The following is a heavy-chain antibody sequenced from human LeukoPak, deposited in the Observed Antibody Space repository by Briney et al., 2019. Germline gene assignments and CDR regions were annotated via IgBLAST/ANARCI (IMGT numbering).Heavy chain of an antibody. CDR3: ARTYMTSARFDP. J-gene: IGHJ5*02. V-gene: IGHV4-31*03. Sequence: SETLSLTCTVSGGSISSGGYYWSWIRQHPGKGLEWIGYIYYSGSTYYNPSLKSRLTISVDTSNYQFSLKLSSVTAADTAVYYCARTYMTSARFDPWGQGTLVTVSS. CDR2: IYYSGST. D-gene: IGHD2-21*02. CDR1: GGSISSGGYY.